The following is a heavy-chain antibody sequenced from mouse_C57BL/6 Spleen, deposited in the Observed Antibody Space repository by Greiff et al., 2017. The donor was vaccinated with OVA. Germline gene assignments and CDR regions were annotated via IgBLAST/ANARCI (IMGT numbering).Heavy chain of an antibody. CDR1: GYTFTSYG. D-gene: IGHD3-2*02. CDR3: ARSNLRSAMDY. Sequence: VQLQQSGAELARPGASVKLSCKASGYTFTSYGISWVKQRTGQGLEWIGEIYPRSGNTYYNEQFKGKATLTADKSSSTAYMELRSLTSEDSAVYFCARSNLRSAMDYWGQGTSVTVSS. CDR2: IYPRSGNT. J-gene: IGHJ4*01. V-gene: IGHV1-81*01.